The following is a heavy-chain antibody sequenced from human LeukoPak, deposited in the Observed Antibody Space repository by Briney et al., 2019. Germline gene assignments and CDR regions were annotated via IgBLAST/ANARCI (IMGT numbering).Heavy chain of an antibody. Sequence: PGGSLRLSCAASGFTFSSYEMNWVRQAPGKGLEWVSYISSSGSTIYYADSVKGRFTIPRDNAKNSLYLQMNSLRDEDTAVYYCARVATRSDDYWGQGTLVTVSS. CDR1: GFTFSSYE. D-gene: IGHD4-11*01. V-gene: IGHV3-48*03. CDR3: ARVATRSDDY. CDR2: ISSSGSTI. J-gene: IGHJ4*02.